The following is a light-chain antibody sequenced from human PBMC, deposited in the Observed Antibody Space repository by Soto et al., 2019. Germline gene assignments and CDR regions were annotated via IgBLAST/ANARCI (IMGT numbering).Light chain of an antibody. V-gene: IGLV1-40*01. Sequence: QPVLTQPPSVSGAPGQRVTISCTGSSSNIGAGYDVHWYQQLPGTAPKLLIYGNSNRPSGVPDRFSGSKSGTSASLAITGLQAEDEAYYYCQSYDSSLSAHVVFGGGTKLTVL. CDR3: QSYDSSLSAHVV. J-gene: IGLJ2*01. CDR2: GNS. CDR1: SSNIGAGYD.